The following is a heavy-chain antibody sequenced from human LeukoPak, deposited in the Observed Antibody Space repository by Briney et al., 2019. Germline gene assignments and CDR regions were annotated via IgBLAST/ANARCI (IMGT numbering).Heavy chain of an antibody. CDR1: GFTFSSYW. V-gene: IGHV3-74*01. D-gene: IGHD1-26*01. J-gene: IGHJ4*02. CDR2: INSDRSTSTT. CDR3: VRSASGNYGLFDY. Sequence: PGGSLRLSCTGSGFTFSSYWMHWVRQVPGKGLAWVSRINSDRSTSTTNYADSVEGRFTISRDNAKNTLYLQMNSLRAEDTAVYYCVRSASGNYGLFDYWGQGTLVTVSS.